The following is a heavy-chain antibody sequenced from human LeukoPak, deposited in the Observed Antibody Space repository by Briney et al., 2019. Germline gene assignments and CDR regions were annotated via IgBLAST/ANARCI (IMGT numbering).Heavy chain of an antibody. CDR2: ISSSGSTI. CDR1: GFTFSSYE. Sequence: PGGCLRLSCAASGFTFSSYEMNWVRQAPGKGLEWVSYISSSGSTIYYADSVKGRFTISRDNAKNSLYLQMNSLRAEDTAVYYCARDDLMVRGVRIYYYGMDVWGKGTTVTVSS. J-gene: IGHJ6*04. CDR3: ARDDLMVRGVRIYYYGMDV. V-gene: IGHV3-48*03. D-gene: IGHD3-10*01.